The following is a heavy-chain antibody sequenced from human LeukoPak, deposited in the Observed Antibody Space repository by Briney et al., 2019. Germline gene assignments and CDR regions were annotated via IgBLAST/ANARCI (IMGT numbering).Heavy chain of an antibody. J-gene: IGHJ4*02. CDR3: ARLDDMAFDY. V-gene: IGHV3-53*01. CDR1: GFTVSSNY. CDR2: IYSGGST. D-gene: IGHD3-22*01. Sequence: GGSLRLSCAASGFTVSSNYMSWVRQAPGKGLEWVSVIYSGGSTYYADSVKGRFTISRDNSKNTLYLQMNSLRAEDTAVYYCARLDDMAFDYWAREPWSPSPQ.